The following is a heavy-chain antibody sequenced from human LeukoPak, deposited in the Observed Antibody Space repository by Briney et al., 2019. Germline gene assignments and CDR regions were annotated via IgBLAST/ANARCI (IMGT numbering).Heavy chain of an antibody. CDR3: ARARGRGYSYGTYFDY. J-gene: IGHJ4*02. CDR2: ISYDGSNK. V-gene: IGHV3-30-3*01. D-gene: IGHD5-18*01. CDR1: GFTFSSYA. Sequence: PGGSLRLSCAASGFTFSSYAMHWARQAPGKGLEWVAVISYDGSNKYYADSVKGRFTISRDNSKNTLYLQMNSLRAEDTAVYYCARARGRGYSYGTYFDYWGQGTLVTVSS.